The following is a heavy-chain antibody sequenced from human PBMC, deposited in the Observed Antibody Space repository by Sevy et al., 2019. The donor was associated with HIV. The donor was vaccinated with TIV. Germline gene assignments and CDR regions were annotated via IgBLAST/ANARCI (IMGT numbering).Heavy chain of an antibody. J-gene: IGHJ4*02. CDR3: AKPDCGGDCYYFDY. V-gene: IGHV3-30*18. CDR1: GFTFSSYG. Sequence: GGSLRLSCAASGFTFSSYGMHWVRQAPGKGLEWVAVISYDGSNKYYADSVKGRFTISRDNSKNTLYLQMNSLRAEDTAVYYCAKPDCGGDCYYFDYWGQGTLVTVSS. D-gene: IGHD2-21*02. CDR2: ISYDGSNK.